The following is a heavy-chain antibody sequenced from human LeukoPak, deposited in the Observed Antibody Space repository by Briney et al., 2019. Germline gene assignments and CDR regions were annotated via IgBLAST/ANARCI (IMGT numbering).Heavy chain of an antibody. J-gene: IGHJ4*02. CDR1: GFTFSSYD. D-gene: IGHD2-2*01. Sequence: GGSLRLSCAASGFTFSSYDMNWVRQAPGKGLEWVSYISSSGSTIYYADSVKGRFTISTDNAKNSLYLQMNSLRAEDTAVYYCARARYCSSTSCPDYWGQGTLVTVSS. CDR3: ARARYCSSTSCPDY. CDR2: ISSSGSTI. V-gene: IGHV3-48*03.